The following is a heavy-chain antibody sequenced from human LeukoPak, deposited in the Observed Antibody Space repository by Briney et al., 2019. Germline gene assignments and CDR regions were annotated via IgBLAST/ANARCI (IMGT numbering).Heavy chain of an antibody. CDR2: TNPNSGGT. V-gene: IGHV1-2*02. CDR3: AREEATVITPGLAFDI. CDR1: GYTFAGYY. D-gene: IGHD4-23*01. Sequence: ASVKVSCKASGYTFAGYYIHWVRQAPGQGLEWVGWTNPNSGGTNYAQNFQGRVTMTRDTSISTAYMELSRLRSDDTAVYYCAREEATVITPGLAFDIWGQGTMVTVSS. J-gene: IGHJ3*02.